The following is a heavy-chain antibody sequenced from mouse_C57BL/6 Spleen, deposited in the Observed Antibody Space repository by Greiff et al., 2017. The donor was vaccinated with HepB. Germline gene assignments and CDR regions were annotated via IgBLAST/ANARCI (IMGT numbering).Heavy chain of an antibody. D-gene: IGHD4-1*01. V-gene: IGHV3-6*01. CDR1: GYSITSGYY. Sequence: EVKLVESGPGLVKPSQSLSLTCSVTGYSITSGYYWNWIRQFPGNKLEWMGYISYDGSNNYNPSLKNRISITRDTSKNQFFLKLNSVTTEDTATYYCARDKLGPFDYWGQGTTLTVSS. CDR3: ARDKLGPFDY. J-gene: IGHJ2*01. CDR2: ISYDGSN.